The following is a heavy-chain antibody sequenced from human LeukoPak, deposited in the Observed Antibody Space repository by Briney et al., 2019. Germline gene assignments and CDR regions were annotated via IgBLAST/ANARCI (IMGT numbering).Heavy chain of an antibody. V-gene: IGHV5-51*01. J-gene: IGHJ4*02. D-gene: IGHD4-23*01. CDR3: ARQPSYYGGNSREFDY. Sequence: RGESLEISCQGSGYSFTSYWIGWVRQMPGKGREWMGIIYPGDSDTRYSPSFQGQVTISADKSISTGYLQWSSLKASDTAMYYSARQPSYYGGNSREFDYWGQGTLVTVSS. CDR1: GYSFTSYW. CDR2: IYPGDSDT.